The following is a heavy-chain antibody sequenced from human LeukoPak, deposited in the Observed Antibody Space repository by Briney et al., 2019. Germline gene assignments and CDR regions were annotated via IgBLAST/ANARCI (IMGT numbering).Heavy chain of an antibody. CDR1: GFTFSSYA. Sequence: GGSLRLSCAASGFTFSSYAMSWVRQAPGKGLEWVSAISGSGGSTYYADSAKGRFTISRDNSKNSLYLQMNSLRAEDTAVYYRARDYYDYGDYGDYWGQGTLVTVSS. J-gene: IGHJ4*02. V-gene: IGHV3-23*01. D-gene: IGHD4-17*01. CDR3: ARDYYDYGDYGDY. CDR2: ISGSGGST.